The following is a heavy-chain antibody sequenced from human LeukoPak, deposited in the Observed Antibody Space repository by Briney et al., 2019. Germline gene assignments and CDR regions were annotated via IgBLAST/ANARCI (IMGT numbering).Heavy chain of an antibody. CDR1: GFTFSSYS. Sequence: GGSLRLSCAASGFTFSSYSMNWVRQAPGKGLEWVSSISSSSSYIYYADSVKGRFTISRDNAKNSLYLQMNSLRAEDTAVCYCAREGSSSRRFDYWGQGTLVTVSS. CDR3: AREGSSSRRFDY. CDR2: ISSSSSYI. D-gene: IGHD6-6*01. J-gene: IGHJ4*02. V-gene: IGHV3-21*01.